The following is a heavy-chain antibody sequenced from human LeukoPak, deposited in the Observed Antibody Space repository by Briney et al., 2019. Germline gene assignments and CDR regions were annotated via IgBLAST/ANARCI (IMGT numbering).Heavy chain of an antibody. D-gene: IGHD3-22*01. CDR3: ARELRFVYYDSSGPWGAFDI. J-gene: IGHJ3*02. Sequence: GGSLRLSCAASGFTFSNYAMSWVRQAPGKGLEWVSSISSSSSYIYYADSVKGRFTISRDNAKNSLYLQMNSLRAEDTAVYYCARELRFVYYDSSGPWGAFDIWGQGTMVTVSS. V-gene: IGHV3-21*01. CDR2: ISSSSSYI. CDR1: GFTFSNYA.